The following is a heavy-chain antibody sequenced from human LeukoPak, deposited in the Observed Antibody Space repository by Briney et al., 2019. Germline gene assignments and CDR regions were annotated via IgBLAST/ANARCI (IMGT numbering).Heavy chain of an antibody. V-gene: IGHV1-8*01. Sequence: ASVKVSCKASGYTFTSYDFNWVRQATGQGLDWMGWMNPNSGNTGYAQKLQGRLTMNRNTSISTAYMALSSLRSEDRAVYSCARGEEWFDPWGQGTLVTVSS. CDR2: MNPNSGNT. CDR3: ARGEEWFDP. CDR1: GYTFTSYD. J-gene: IGHJ5*02.